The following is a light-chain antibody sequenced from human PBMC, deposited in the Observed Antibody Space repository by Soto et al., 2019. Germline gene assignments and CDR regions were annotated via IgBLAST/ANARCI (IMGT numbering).Light chain of an antibody. CDR1: QGISTW. CDR3: EQTNNYPGT. CDR2: AAS. V-gene: IGKV1-12*01. Sequence: DIHMTQSPSSVSASVGDRVTITCRASQGISTWLAWYQQKPWKDPKLLIYAASTLQSGVPSRFSGSGSGTEFTLTISSLQPEDFATYFCEQTNNYPGTFCQGTKVEIE. J-gene: IGKJ1*01.